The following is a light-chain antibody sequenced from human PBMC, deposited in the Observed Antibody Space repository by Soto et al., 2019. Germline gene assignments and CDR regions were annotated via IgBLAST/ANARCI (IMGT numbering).Light chain of an antibody. CDR2: DVS. J-gene: IGLJ1*01. CDR1: SSDVGGYNS. V-gene: IGLV2-14*01. Sequence: QSALTQPASVSGSPGQSITISCTGTSSDVGGYNSVSWYQQHPGKAPKVMIYDVSYRPSGVSNRFSASKSGNTASLTISGLQAEDEADYYCSSYTSTITRVFGTGTKVTVL. CDR3: SSYTSTITRV.